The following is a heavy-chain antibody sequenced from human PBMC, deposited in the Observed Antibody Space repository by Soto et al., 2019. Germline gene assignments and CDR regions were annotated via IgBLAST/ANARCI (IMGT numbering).Heavy chain of an antibody. V-gene: IGHV1-3*01. J-gene: IGHJ6*02. Sequence: ASVKVSCKASGYTFTSYAMHWVRQAPGQRLEWMGWINAGNGNTKYSQKFQGRVTITRDTSASTAYMELSSLRSEDTAVYYCARILEIEYYYGMDFWGQGTTVTVSS. D-gene: IGHD3-3*01. CDR3: ARILEIEYYYGMDF. CDR1: GYTFTSYA. CDR2: INAGNGNT.